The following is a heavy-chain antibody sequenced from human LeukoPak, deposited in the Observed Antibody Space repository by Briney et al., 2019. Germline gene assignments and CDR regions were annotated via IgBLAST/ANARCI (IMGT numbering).Heavy chain of an antibody. CDR3: AREGFGIAAMDV. D-gene: IGHD6-13*01. J-gene: IGHJ6*03. V-gene: IGHV1-69*05. CDR1: GGTFSSYA. Sequence: ASVKVSCKASGGTFSSYAISCVRQAPGQGLEWMGGIIPIFGTANYAQKFQGRVTITRNTSISTAYMELSSLRSEDTAVYYCAREGFGIAAMDVWGKGTTVTVSS. CDR2: IIPIFGTA.